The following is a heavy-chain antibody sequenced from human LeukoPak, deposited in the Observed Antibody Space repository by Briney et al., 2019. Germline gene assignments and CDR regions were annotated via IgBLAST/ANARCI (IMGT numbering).Heavy chain of an antibody. CDR2: ISYDGTTK. Sequence: GGSLRLSCAASGFTFSASGMHWVRQAPGKGLEWVAVISYDGTTKYYADSVKGRFTISRDNSQNTLSLQMNSLRAEDTAIYYCAGMNPRGSHAFNIWGPGTMVTVSS. CDR3: AGMNPRGSHAFNI. V-gene: IGHV3-30*03. D-gene: IGHD3-10*01. J-gene: IGHJ3*02. CDR1: GFTFSASG.